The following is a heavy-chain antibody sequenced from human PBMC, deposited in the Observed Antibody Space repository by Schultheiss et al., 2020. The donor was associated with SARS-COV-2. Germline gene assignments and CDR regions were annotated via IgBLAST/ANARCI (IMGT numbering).Heavy chain of an antibody. CDR1: GFTFSSCT. V-gene: IGHV3-21*01. CDR3: ASPTTFGVAPLDY. CDR2: ISSSSSYI. Sequence: GGSLRLSCAASGFTFSSCTMNWVRQAPGKGLEWVSSISSSSSYIYYADSVKGRFTISRDNAKNSLYLQMNSLRAEDTAVYYCASPTTFGVAPLDYWGQGTLVTVSS. D-gene: IGHD3-3*01. J-gene: IGHJ4*02.